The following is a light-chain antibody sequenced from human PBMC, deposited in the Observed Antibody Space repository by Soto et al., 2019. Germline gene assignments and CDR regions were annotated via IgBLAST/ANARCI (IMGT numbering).Light chain of an antibody. CDR2: DNN. V-gene: IGLV1-51*01. J-gene: IGLJ2*01. Sequence: QSVLTQPPSVSAAPGQKVTISCSGSSSNIGSNYVSWYHQLPGTAPKLLIYDNNKRPSGIPDRFSGSKSGTSATLGITGLQTGDEADYYCGTWDSSLSAVVLGGGTKVTVL. CDR1: SSNIGSNY. CDR3: GTWDSSLSAVV.